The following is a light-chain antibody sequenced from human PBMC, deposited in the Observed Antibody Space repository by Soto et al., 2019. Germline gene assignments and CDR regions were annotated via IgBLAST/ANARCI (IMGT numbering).Light chain of an antibody. CDR1: QHIDFY. J-gene: IGKJ3*01. V-gene: IGKV1-39*01. CDR3: QESYTLRLT. Sequence: DIQMTQSPSSLSASVGDRVTISCRASQHIDFYLNWYQQRPGKAPNLLIYGASSLQSGVPSRFSGSGSGTDFTLTISRLQPEDFATYYCQESYTLRLTFGPGTTVDV. CDR2: GAS.